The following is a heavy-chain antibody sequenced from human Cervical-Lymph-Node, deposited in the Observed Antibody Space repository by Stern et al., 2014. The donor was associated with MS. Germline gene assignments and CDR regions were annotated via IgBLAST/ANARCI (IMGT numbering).Heavy chain of an antibody. Sequence: VQLVESGAEVKKPGASVHVSCKASGYAFTKYAIHWVRPAPGQRLQWMGWIYGGHGNTKYSQTFQGRVTFTQDTSATTAYMEVRSLRSDDTAVYYCARATHYDPQPRDFYYGMDVWGQGTTVIVSS. CDR2: IYGGHGNT. CDR3: ARATHYDPQPRDFYYGMDV. V-gene: IGHV1-3*01. CDR1: GYAFTKYA. J-gene: IGHJ6*02. D-gene: IGHD3-16*01.